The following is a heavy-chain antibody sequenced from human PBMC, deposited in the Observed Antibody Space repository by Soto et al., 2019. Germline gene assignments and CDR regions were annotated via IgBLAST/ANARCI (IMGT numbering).Heavy chain of an antibody. CDR1: GYTFTRYG. Sequence: ASVKVSCKASGYTFTRYGISWVRQAPGQGLEWMGWISAYNGNTNYAQKLQGRVTMTTDTSTSTAYMELRSLRSDDTAVYYCARAFTVTTVLGAFDIWGQGTMVTVSS. V-gene: IGHV1-18*01. CDR3: ARAFTVTTVLGAFDI. D-gene: IGHD4-17*01. CDR2: ISAYNGNT. J-gene: IGHJ3*02.